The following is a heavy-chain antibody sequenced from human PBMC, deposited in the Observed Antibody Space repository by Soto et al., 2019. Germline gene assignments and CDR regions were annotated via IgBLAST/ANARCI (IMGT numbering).Heavy chain of an antibody. D-gene: IGHD1-26*01. CDR3: AADLPVYSGSPYAFDI. Sequence: QMQLVQSGPEVKKPGTSVKVSCKASGFTFTSSAMQWVRQARGQRLEWIGWVVVGSGNTNYAQKFQERVTITRDMSTSTAYVELSSLRSEDTAVYYCAADLPVYSGSPYAFDIWGQGTMVTVSS. V-gene: IGHV1-58*02. J-gene: IGHJ3*02. CDR1: GFTFTSSA. CDR2: VVVGSGNT.